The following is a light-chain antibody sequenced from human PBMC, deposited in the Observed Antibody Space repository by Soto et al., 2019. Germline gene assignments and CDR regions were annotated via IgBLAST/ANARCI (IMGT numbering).Light chain of an antibody. Sequence: QSVLTQPPSASGTPGQRVTISCSGSSSNIGSNTVNWYQQLPGTAPKLLIYSNNQRPSGVPDRFSGSKSGTSASLAISGLXXXXEADYYCAAWDDSLNGYVFGTGTKLTVL. CDR3: AAWDDSLNGYV. J-gene: IGLJ1*01. CDR1: SSNIGSNT. CDR2: SNN. V-gene: IGLV1-44*01.